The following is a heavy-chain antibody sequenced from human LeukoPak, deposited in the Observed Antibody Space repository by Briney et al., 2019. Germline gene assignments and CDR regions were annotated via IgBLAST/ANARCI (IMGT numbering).Heavy chain of an antibody. Sequence: GKSLRLSCAVSGFTVSSIYLSGVRQAPGRGLEWVSLIFSDGRTYYADSAKGRFTISRDNSKNTLYLQMNSLRAEDTAVYYCARAQSPYAYYYYYYMDVWGKGTTVTVSS. CDR3: ARAQSPYAYYYYYYMDV. CDR2: IFSDGRT. V-gene: IGHV3-66*02. CDR1: GFTVSSIY. J-gene: IGHJ6*03.